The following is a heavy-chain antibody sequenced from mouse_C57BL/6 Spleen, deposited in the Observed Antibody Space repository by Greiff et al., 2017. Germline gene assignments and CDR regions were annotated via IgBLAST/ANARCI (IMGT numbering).Heavy chain of an antibody. CDR1: GYTFTSYW. Sequence: EVMLVESGTVLARPGASVKMSCKTSGYTFTSYWMHWVKQRPGQGLEWIGAIYPGDSDTSYNQKFKGKAKLTAVTSASTAYMEHSSLPTEDSAVYYWTREGDCYGSSRSWYFDVWGTGTTVTVSS. V-gene: IGHV1-5*01. CDR3: TREGDCYGSSRSWYFDV. J-gene: IGHJ1*03. CDR2: IYPGDSDT. D-gene: IGHD1-1*01.